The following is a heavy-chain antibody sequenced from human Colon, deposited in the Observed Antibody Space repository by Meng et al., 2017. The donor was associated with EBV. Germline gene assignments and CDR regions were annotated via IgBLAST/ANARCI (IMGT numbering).Heavy chain of an antibody. V-gene: IGHV4-39*07. D-gene: IGHD5-18*01. J-gene: IGHJ4*02. CDR2: ISYDGST. CDR3: ARGIQIWHEIDY. Sequence: QLQLQESGPGLVKPSETLSLTCTVSGGSISSSSYSCAWIRQPPGKGLEWIGGISYDGSTSYNPSLKSRVTISIDTSKNQFSLSLTSVTAADTAIYYCARGIQIWHEIDYWGQGTLVTVSS. CDR1: GGSISSSSYS.